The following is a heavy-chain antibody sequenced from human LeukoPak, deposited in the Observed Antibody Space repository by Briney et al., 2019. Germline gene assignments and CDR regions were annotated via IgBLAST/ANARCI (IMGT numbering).Heavy chain of an antibody. V-gene: IGHV4-59*01. J-gene: IGHJ4*02. CDR2: IYYSGST. D-gene: IGHD3-22*01. Sequence: SETLSLTCTVSGGSISSYCWSWIRQPPGKGLEWIGYIYYSGSTNYNPSLKSRVTISVDTSKNQFSLKLSPVTAADTAVYYCARGGQYYYDSSGYYGEYYFDYWGQGTLVTVSS. CDR1: GGSISSYC. CDR3: ARGGQYYYDSSGYYGEYYFDY.